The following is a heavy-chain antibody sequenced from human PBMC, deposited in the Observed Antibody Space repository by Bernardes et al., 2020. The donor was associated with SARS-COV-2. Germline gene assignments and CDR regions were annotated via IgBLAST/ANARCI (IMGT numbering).Heavy chain of an antibody. CDR2: IYYSGST. V-gene: IGHV4-30-4*01. CDR3: ATHVAIVGAAGF. Sequence: SETLSLTCTVSGGSISSGDYYWSWIRQPPGKGLEWIGYIYYSGSTYYNPSLKSRVTISVDTSKNQFSLKLSSVTAADTAVYYCATHVAIVGAAGFWGQGTLVTVSS. CDR1: GGSISSGDYY. J-gene: IGHJ4*02. D-gene: IGHD1-26*01.